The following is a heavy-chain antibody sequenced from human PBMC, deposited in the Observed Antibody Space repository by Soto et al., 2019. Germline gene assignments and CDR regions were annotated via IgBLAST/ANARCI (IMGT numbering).Heavy chain of an antibody. D-gene: IGHD5-18*01. CDR1: GYTFTGYY. CDR2: INPNSGGT. Sequence: ASVKVSCKASGYTFTGYYMHWVRQAPGQGLEWMGWINPNSGGTNYAQKFQGWVTMTRDTSISTAYMELSRLRSDDTAVYYCARGTGYSYGYLDYWGQGTLVTVSS. CDR3: ARGTGYSYGYLDY. J-gene: IGHJ4*02. V-gene: IGHV1-2*04.